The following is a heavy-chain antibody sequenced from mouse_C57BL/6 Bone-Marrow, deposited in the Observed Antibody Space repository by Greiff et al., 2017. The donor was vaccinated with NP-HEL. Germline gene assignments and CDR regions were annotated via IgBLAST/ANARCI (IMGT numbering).Heavy chain of an antibody. CDR1: GYTFTDYN. J-gene: IGHJ3*01. CDR3: ARRMVWYYGNSPFAY. CDR2: INPNNGGT. Sequence: VHVKQSGPELVKPGASVKMSCKASGYTFTDYNMHWVKQSHGKSLEWIGYINPNNGGTSYNQKVKGKATLTVNNSSSTAYMTLRRLTSEESAVYYCARRMVWYYGNSPFAYWGQGTLVTVSA. D-gene: IGHD1-1*01. V-gene: IGHV1-22*01.